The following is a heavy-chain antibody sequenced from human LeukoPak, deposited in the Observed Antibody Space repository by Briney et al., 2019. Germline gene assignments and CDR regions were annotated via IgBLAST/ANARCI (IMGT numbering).Heavy chain of an antibody. J-gene: IGHJ4*02. Sequence: ASXXVSCKASGYTFTGYYMHWVRQAPGQGVEWMGWINPNSGGTNYAQKFQGRVTMTRDTSISTAYMELSRLRSDDTAVYYCARDCGGDCYYDYWGQGTLVTVSS. D-gene: IGHD2-21*01. CDR3: ARDCGGDCYYDY. CDR1: GYTFTGYY. CDR2: INPNSGGT. V-gene: IGHV1-2*02.